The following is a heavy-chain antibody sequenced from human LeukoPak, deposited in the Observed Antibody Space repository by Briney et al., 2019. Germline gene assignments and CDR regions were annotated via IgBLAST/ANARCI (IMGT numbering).Heavy chain of an antibody. J-gene: IGHJ4*02. CDR3: ARGGGATVSFDC. V-gene: IGHV3-20*04. D-gene: IGHD1-26*01. Sequence: GGSLRLSCAASGFTFDDYGMSWVRQAPGKGLEWVSGINWNGGSTGYADSVKGRFTISRDNAKNSLYLQMNSLRAEDTGLYYCARGGGATVSFDCWGQGTLVTVS. CDR1: GFTFDDYG. CDR2: INWNGGST.